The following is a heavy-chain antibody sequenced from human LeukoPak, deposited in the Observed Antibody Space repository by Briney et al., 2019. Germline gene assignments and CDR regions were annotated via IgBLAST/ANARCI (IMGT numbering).Heavy chain of an antibody. CDR3: ARLGDSSLGDY. J-gene: IGHJ4*02. CDR1: GGSISSSSYY. Sequence: SETLSLTCTVSGGSISSSSYYWGWIRPPPGKGLEGDGSIYDSGSTYYDPPLKSRATISVDTSNHQFSLKLSSVTAADTAVYYCARLGDSSLGDYWGQGTLVTVSS. V-gene: IGHV4-39*01. D-gene: IGHD4-17*01. CDR2: IYDSGST.